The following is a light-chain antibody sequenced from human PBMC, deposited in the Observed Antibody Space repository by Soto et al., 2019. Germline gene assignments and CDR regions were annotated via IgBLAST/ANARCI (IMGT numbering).Light chain of an antibody. J-gene: IGKJ5*01. CDR1: QSVGTF. Sequence: LTQSPSTQSLSPGERATLSCRASQSVGTFFAWYQQKPGQAPRLLIYDASNRATGIPARFSGSGSGTDFTLTISSLEPEDFAVYYCQQRSIWPLTSGQGARLEIK. V-gene: IGKV3-11*01. CDR2: DAS. CDR3: QQRSIWPLT.